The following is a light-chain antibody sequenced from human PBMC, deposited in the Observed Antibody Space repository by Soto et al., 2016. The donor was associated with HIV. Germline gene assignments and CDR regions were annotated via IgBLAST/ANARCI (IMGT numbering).Light chain of an antibody. J-gene: IGKJ5*01. CDR3: QQSYSIPLT. Sequence: DIQMTQSPSSLSASVGDTVTITCRASQMINSYLNWYQQKPGKAPRLLISAASSSQVGVPSRFSGSRSRTGFSLTITSLQPEDFATYYCQQSYSIPLTFGQGTRLEIK. CDR1: QMINSY. CDR2: AAS. V-gene: IGKV1-39*01.